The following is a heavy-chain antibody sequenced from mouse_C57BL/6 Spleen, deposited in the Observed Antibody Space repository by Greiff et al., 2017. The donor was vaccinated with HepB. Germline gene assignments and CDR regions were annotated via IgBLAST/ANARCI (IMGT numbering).Heavy chain of an antibody. D-gene: IGHD1-1*01. Sequence: EVKLQESGPELVKPGASVKISCKASGYSFTGYYMNWVKQSPEKSLEWIGEINPSTGGTTYNQKFKAKATLTVDKSSSTAYMQLKSLTSEDSAVYYCARLSGSYFDYWGQGTTLTVSS. CDR1: GYSFTGYY. J-gene: IGHJ2*01. V-gene: IGHV1-42*01. CDR2: INPSTGGT. CDR3: ARLSGSYFDY.